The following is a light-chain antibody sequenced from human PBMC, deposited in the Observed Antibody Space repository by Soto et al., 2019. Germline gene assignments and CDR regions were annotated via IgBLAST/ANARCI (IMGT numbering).Light chain of an antibody. J-gene: IGKJ5*01. V-gene: IGKV3-20*01. CDR3: QQYGSSQIT. Sequence: EIVLTQSPGSLCLSPGERATLSCRASQSVSSSYLAWYQQKPGQAPRLLIYGASSRATGIPDRFSGSGSGTDFTLTISRLEPEDFAVYYCQQYGSSQITFGQGTRLEIK. CDR1: QSVSSSY. CDR2: GAS.